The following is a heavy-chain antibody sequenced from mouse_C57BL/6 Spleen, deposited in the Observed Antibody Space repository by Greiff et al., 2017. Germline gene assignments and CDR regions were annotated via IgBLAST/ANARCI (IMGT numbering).Heavy chain of an antibody. CDR3: ARIYYDYDEYFDY. CDR2: IWTGGGT. V-gene: IGHV2-9-1*01. D-gene: IGHD2-4*01. J-gene: IGHJ2*01. CDR1: GFSLTSYA. Sequence: VKLVESGPGLVAPSQSLSITCTVSGFSLTSYAISWVRQPPGKGLEWLGVIWTGGGTNYNSALKSRLSISKDNSKSQVFLKMNSLQTDDTARYYCARIYYDYDEYFDYWGQGTTLTVSS.